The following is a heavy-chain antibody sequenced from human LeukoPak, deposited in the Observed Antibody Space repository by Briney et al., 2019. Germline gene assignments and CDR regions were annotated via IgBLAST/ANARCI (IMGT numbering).Heavy chain of an antibody. CDR1: GGSFSGYY. D-gene: IGHD1-26*01. V-gene: IGHV4-34*01. J-gene: IGHJ4*02. CDR2: INHSGST. CDR3: ARVGSYRIPFDY. Sequence: SETLSLTCAVYGGSFSGYYWSWIRQPPGKGLEWIGEINHSGSTNYNPSLKSRVTISVDTSKNQFSLKLSFVTAADTAVYYCARVGSYRIPFDYWGQGTLVTVSS.